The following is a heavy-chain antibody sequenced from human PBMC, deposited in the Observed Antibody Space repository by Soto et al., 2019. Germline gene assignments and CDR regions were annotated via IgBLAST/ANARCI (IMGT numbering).Heavy chain of an antibody. CDR1: GITFSSYA. V-gene: IGHV3-30-3*01. J-gene: IGHJ6*02. CDR2: ISYDGSNK. D-gene: IGHD5-18*01. CDR3: SILRYSYAGVEYYYGIDV. Sequence: SGGSLRLSFAASGITFSSYAMHWVRQAPGKGLEWVAVISYDGSNKYYADSVKGRFTISRDNSMNTLYLQMNSLRAEDTTVYYCSILRYSYAGVEYYYGIDVWGQGSTVTVS.